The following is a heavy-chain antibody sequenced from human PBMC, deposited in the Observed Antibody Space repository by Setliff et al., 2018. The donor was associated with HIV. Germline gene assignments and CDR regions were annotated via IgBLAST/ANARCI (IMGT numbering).Heavy chain of an antibody. D-gene: IGHD6-19*01. Sequence: TCTVSGGSISSGTYYWSWVRQPAGKGLEWIGRIYTSGSTNYNPSLKSRVTISVDTSKNQFSLKLSSVTAADTAVYYCARGLSSGWYGYWYFDLWGRGTLVTVSS. CDR3: ARGLSSGWYGYWYFDL. V-gene: IGHV4-61*02. CDR2: IYTSGST. J-gene: IGHJ2*01. CDR1: GGSISSGTYY.